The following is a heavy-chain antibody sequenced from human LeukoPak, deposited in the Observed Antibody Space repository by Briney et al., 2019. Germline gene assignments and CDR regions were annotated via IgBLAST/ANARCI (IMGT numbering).Heavy chain of an antibody. CDR2: INPNSGGT. Sequence: ASVKVSCKASGYTFTGYYMHWVRQAPGQGLEWMGWINPNSGGTNYAQKFQGRVTMTRDTSISTAYTELSRLRSDDTAVYYCARPPRAYSGSLIGDYYMDVWGKGTTVTVSS. CDR1: GYTFTGYY. D-gene: IGHD1-26*01. CDR3: ARPPRAYSGSLIGDYYMDV. V-gene: IGHV1-2*02. J-gene: IGHJ6*03.